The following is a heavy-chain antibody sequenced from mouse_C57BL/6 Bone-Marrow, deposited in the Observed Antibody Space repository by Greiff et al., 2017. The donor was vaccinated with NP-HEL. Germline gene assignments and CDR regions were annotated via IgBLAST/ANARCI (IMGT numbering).Heavy chain of an antibody. CDR2: ISYDGSN. CDR3: ANWDFDV. V-gene: IGHV3-6*01. CDR1: GYSITSGYY. Sequence: EVKLLESGPGLVKPSQSLSLTCSVTGYSITSGYYWNWIRQFPGNKLEWMGYISYDGSNNYNPSLKNRISITRDTSKNQIFLKLKSVTTEDTATCYCANWDFDVWGRGTTVTVSS. J-gene: IGHJ1*03.